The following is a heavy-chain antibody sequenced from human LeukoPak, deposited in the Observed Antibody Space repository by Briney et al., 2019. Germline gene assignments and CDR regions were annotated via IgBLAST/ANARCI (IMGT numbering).Heavy chain of an antibody. CDR2: IDHSGSA. V-gene: IGHV4-34*01. Sequence: SETLSLTCGVYGGSFSGYHWTWIRLRPGRGLDWIGDIDHSGSAHYNPSLKSRVTISIDTSNKQFSLNLHSATAADTAVYYCARGFPTSSRWFDPWGQGTLVTVSS. CDR1: GGSFSGYH. J-gene: IGHJ5*02. D-gene: IGHD6-6*01. CDR3: ARGFPTSSRWFDP.